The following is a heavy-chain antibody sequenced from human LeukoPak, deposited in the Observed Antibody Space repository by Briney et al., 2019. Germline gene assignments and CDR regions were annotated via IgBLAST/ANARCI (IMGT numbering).Heavy chain of an antibody. J-gene: IGHJ3*02. V-gene: IGHV1-8*01. CDR2: MNPNSGNT. Sequence: GAPVKVSRKPSLYTFTPYDINWVGRAAGQGGEWMGWMNPNSGNTGYAQKFQGRVTMTRNTSISTAYMELSSLRSEDTAVYYCKHIAVAGTDAFDIWGQGTMVTVSS. CDR1: LYTFTPYD. CDR3: KHIAVAGTDAFDI. D-gene: IGHD6-19*01.